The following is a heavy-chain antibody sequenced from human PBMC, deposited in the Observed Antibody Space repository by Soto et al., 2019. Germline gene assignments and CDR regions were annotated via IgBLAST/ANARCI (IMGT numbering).Heavy chain of an antibody. CDR1: GLTLSDYA. CDR2: FTPTGGGT. J-gene: IGHJ4*02. Sequence: EVQLLESGGGPVLPGGSLRLSCAASGLTLSDYAMSWVRQAPGKGLEWVLGFTPTGGGTYYADSVKGRFSISRDDFTNTMYLKMKSLRGEDTAVSYCATRYDWSLADWGQGTLLTFSS. CDR3: ATRYDWSLAD. D-gene: IGHD5-12*01. V-gene: IGHV3-23*01.